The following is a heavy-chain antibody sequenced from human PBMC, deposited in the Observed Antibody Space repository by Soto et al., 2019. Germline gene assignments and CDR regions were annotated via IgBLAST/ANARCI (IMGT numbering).Heavy chain of an antibody. CDR1: GFTFSSYG. CDR3: AKYSCGSGRLAYYFDY. J-gene: IGHJ4*02. Sequence: QVQLVESGGGVVQPGRSLRLSCAASGFTFSSYGMHWVRQAPGKGLEWVAVISYDGSNKYYADSVKGRFPISRDNSKNTLYLQMNSLRAEDTAVYYCAKYSCGSGRLAYYFDYWGQGTLVTVSS. CDR2: ISYDGSNK. D-gene: IGHD3-10*01. V-gene: IGHV3-30*18.